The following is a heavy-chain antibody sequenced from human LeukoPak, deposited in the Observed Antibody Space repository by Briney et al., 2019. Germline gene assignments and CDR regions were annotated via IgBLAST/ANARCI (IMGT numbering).Heavy chain of an antibody. J-gene: IGHJ3*02. CDR2: ISSSGSTI. V-gene: IGHV3-48*03. Sequence: GGSLRLSCAASGFTFSSYEMNWVRQAPGKGLEWVSYISSSGSTIYYADSVKGRFTISRDNAKNSLYLQMNSLRAEDTAVYYCARDRWELLGRAFDIWGQGTMVTVSS. D-gene: IGHD1-26*01. CDR1: GFTFSSYE. CDR3: ARDRWELLGRAFDI.